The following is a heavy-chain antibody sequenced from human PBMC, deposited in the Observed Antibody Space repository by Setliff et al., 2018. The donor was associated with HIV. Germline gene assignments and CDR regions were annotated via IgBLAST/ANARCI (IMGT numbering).Heavy chain of an antibody. CDR2: ISGYNGNT. CDR1: GYTFINFG. J-gene: IGHJ4*02. CDR3: ARVPLSGWLYFDY. D-gene: IGHD6-19*01. V-gene: IGHV1-18*04. Sequence: ASVKVSCKASGYTFINFGITWVRQAPGQGLEWVGYISGYNGNTKYAQNVQGRVTMTTDTSTSTAYMELRSLRYDDTAVYYCARVPLSGWLYFDYWGQGTLVTVSS.